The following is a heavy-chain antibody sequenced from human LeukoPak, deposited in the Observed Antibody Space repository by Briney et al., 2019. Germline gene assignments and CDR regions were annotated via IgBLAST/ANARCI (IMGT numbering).Heavy chain of an antibody. V-gene: IGHV1-69*01. CDR2: IIPIFGTA. CDR3: ASLNYYDSSGTLFDY. CDR1: GGTFSSYA. Sequence: SVKVSCKASGGTFSSYAISWVRQAPGQGLEWVGGIIPIFGTANYAQKFQGRVTITADESTSTAYMELSSLRSEDTAVYYCASLNYYDSSGTLFDYWGQGTLVTVSS. J-gene: IGHJ4*02. D-gene: IGHD3-22*01.